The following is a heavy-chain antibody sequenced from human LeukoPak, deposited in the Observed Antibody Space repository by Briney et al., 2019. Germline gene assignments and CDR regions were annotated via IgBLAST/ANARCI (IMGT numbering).Heavy chain of an antibody. J-gene: IGHJ4*02. CDR3: ARGGDGYNIWIDY. V-gene: IGHV1-2*04. Sequence: AASVKVSCKASGYTFSSYDISWVRQAPGQGLEWMGWINPNSGGTNYAQKFQGWVTMTRDTSISTAYMELSRLRSDDTAVYYCARGGDGYNIWIDYWGQGTLVTVSS. CDR1: GYTFSSYD. D-gene: IGHD5-24*01. CDR2: INPNSGGT.